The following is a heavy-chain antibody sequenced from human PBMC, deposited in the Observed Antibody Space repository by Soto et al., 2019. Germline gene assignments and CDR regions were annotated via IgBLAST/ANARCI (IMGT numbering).Heavy chain of an antibody. CDR2: SRNKAKSYTT. D-gene: IGHD3-16*01. V-gene: IGHV3-72*01. Sequence: EVQLVESGGDLVQPGGSLRLSCAASGFPLSDHYIEWVRQAPGKGLEWLGRSRNKAKSYTTDYAASVQGRFTISRVDSQNSVYLQMNSVKTAYTAGYYCARLGALTALTLGTQYYWGQGTLVTCSS. CDR1: GFPLSDHY. J-gene: IGHJ4*02. CDR3: ARLGALTALTLGTQYY.